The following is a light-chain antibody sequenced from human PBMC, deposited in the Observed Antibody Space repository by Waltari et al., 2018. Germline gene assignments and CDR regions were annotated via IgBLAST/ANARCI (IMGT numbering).Light chain of an antibody. CDR3: QKYVSLPST. Sequence: EIVLTQSPGTLSLSPGERATLSCRASQSVGKSLAWYQQKHGQAPRLLIYDASSRATVIPDRFSGSGFVTYFSLTISRLEPEDFAVYYCQKYVSLPSTFGQGTKVEIK. CDR2: DAS. CDR1: QSVGKS. J-gene: IGKJ1*01. V-gene: IGKV3-20*01.